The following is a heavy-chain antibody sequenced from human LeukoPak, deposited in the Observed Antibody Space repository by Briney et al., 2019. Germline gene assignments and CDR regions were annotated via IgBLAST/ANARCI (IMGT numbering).Heavy chain of an antibody. J-gene: IGHJ4*02. Sequence: SGGSLRLSCAASGFTFSSYAMSWVRQAPGKGLEWVSAISGSGGSTYYADSVKGRFTISRDNSKNTLYLQMNSLRAEDTAVYYCAKETYYDFWSGPKAPLDYWGQGTLVTVSS. CDR1: GFTFSSYA. D-gene: IGHD3-3*01. CDR2: ISGSGGST. V-gene: IGHV3-23*01. CDR3: AKETYYDFWSGPKAPLDY.